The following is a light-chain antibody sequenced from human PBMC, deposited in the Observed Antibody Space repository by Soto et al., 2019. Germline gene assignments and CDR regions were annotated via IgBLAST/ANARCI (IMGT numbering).Light chain of an antibody. Sequence: QSALTQPRSVSGSPGQSVTISCTGTDSDIGAYYYVSWYQQNSGKAPKLIVYDVTKRPSGVPGRFSASRSGNTASLTISGLQAEDEADYFCCSYAGSYTYGFGTGTKVTVL. CDR1: DSDIGAYYY. J-gene: IGLJ1*01. CDR2: DVT. CDR3: CSYAGSYTYG. V-gene: IGLV2-11*01.